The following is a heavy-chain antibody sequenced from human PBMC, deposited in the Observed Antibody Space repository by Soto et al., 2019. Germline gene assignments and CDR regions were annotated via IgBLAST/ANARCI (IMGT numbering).Heavy chain of an antibody. CDR2: IYYSGST. Sequence: LSLTCAVSGGSISSSNYYWGWIRQPPGKGLEWIVSIYYSGSTSYNSSLKSRVTISVDTSRNQFSLRLSSVTAADTAVYYCASPTLGAFDIWGQGTMVTVSS. V-gene: IGHV4-39*01. CDR3: ASPTLGAFDI. CDR1: GGSISSSNYY. D-gene: IGHD3-16*01. J-gene: IGHJ3*02.